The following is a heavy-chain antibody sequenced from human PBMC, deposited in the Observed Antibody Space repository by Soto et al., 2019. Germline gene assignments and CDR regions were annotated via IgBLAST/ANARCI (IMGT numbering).Heavy chain of an antibody. CDR1: GGSFIGYY. Sequence: PSETRSLTGAVYGGSFIGYYWSWIGHPPGKGLEWIGEINHSVSTNYNPSLKRRVTISVETSKNQFSLKMSSVTAADTAVYYCARGVPAAIGGGYYYMDVWGKGTTVTVSS. D-gene: IGHD2-2*02. V-gene: IGHV4-34*01. CDR2: INHSVST. J-gene: IGHJ6*03. CDR3: ARGVPAAIGGGYYYMDV.